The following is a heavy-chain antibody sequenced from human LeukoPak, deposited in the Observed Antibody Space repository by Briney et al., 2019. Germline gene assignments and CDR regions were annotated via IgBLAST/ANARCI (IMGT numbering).Heavy chain of an antibody. Sequence: SETLSLTCAVYGGSFSGYYWSWIRQPPGKGLEWIGEINHSGSTNYNPSLKSRVTISVDTSKNQFSLKLSSVTAADTAVYYCARVDDYDILTGYHNWGQGTLVTVSS. CDR1: GGSFSGYY. CDR2: INHSGST. D-gene: IGHD3-9*01. J-gene: IGHJ4*02. CDR3: ARVDDYDILTGYHN. V-gene: IGHV4-34*01.